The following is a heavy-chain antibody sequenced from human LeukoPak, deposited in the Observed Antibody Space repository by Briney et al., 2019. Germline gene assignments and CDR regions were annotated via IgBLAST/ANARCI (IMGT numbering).Heavy chain of an antibody. V-gene: IGHV3-30*03. CDR3: ARDRSDYDAFDI. J-gene: IGHJ3*02. D-gene: IGHD5-12*01. CDR2: ISSDGSEQ. CDR1: GLNFNSYG. Sequence: GGSLRLSCAASGLNFNSYGVHWVRQAPGKGLEWVAVISSDGSEQFFADSVKGRFTLSRDKSTNTVFLQMNSLRAEDTAVYYCARDRSDYDAFDIWGQGTMVTVSS.